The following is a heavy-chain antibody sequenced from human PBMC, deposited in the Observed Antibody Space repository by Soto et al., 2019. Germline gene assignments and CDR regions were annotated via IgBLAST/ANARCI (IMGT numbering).Heavy chain of an antibody. CDR3: AKGYNWNYYLDY. D-gene: IGHD1-7*01. Sequence: GESQKRSGSVFGGNFSSYCRSWIRQALGKGLEWVSAISCSGGSTYYADSVKGRFTISRDNSKNTLYLQMNSLRAEDTAVYYCAKGYNWNYYLDYWGQGTLVTGSS. J-gene: IGHJ4*02. V-gene: IGHV3-23*01. CDR2: ISCSGGST. CDR1: GGNFSSYC.